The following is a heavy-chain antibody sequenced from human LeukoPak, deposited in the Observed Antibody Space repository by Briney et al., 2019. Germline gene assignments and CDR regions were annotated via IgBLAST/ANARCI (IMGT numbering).Heavy chain of an antibody. V-gene: IGHV3-23*01. CDR3: AKEGSLAPFDN. D-gene: IGHD1-26*01. J-gene: IGHJ4*02. Sequence: GGSLRLSCVASGFTFRSYAMSWVRQAPGKGLEWVSAISGSGGSTYYADAVKGRFTISRDNSKNTLYLQVNSLRAEDTAVYYCAKEGSLAPFDNWGQGTVVTVSS. CDR1: GFTFRSYA. CDR2: ISGSGGST.